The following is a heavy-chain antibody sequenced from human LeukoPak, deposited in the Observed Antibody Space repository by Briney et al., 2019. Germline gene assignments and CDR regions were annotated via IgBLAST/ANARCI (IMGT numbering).Heavy chain of an antibody. D-gene: IGHD3-10*01. Sequence: ASVKVSCKASGYTFTSYGISWVRQAPGQGLEWTGWISAYNGNTNYAQKLQGRVTMTTDTSTSTAYMELRSLRSDDTAVYYCALQGGDARLTKLRGVVIHNFHFWGQGTLVTVSS. J-gene: IGHJ4*02. CDR2: ISAYNGNT. CDR1: GYTFTSYG. CDR3: ALQGGDARLTKLRGVVIHNFHF. V-gene: IGHV1-18*01.